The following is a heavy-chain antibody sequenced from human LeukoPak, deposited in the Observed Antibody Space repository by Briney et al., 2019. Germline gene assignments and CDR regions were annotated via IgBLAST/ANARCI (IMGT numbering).Heavy chain of an antibody. Sequence: SETLSLTCTVSGGSVSSGTYYWSWIRQPPGEGLEWIGYIYYSGSTNYNPSLKSRVTISVDTSKNQFSLKLSSVTAADTAVYYCARAGIVDAFDVWGQGAMVTVPS. J-gene: IGHJ3*01. CDR2: IYYSGST. CDR3: ARAGIVDAFDV. V-gene: IGHV4-61*01. D-gene: IGHD2-15*01. CDR1: GGSVSSGTYY.